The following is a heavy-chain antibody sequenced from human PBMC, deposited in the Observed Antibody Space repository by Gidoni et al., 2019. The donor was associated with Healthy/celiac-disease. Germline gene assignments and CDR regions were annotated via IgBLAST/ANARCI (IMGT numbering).Heavy chain of an antibody. Sequence: EVQLVESGGGLVQPGRSLRLSCAASGFTFDDYAMHWVRQAPGKGLEWVSGISWNSGSIGYADSVKGRFTISRDNAKNSLYLQMNSLRAEDTALYYCAKDHWYSSTSCFDYWGQGTLVTVSS. J-gene: IGHJ4*02. CDR1: GFTFDDYA. CDR2: ISWNSGSI. V-gene: IGHV3-9*01. CDR3: AKDHWYSSTSCFDY. D-gene: IGHD6-13*01.